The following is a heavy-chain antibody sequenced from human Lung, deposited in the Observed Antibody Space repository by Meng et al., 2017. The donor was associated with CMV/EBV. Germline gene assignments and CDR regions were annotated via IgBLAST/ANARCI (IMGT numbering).Heavy chain of an antibody. J-gene: IGHJ4*02. V-gene: IGHV3-23*01. CDR1: GFTFSTYA. D-gene: IGHD1-1*01. CDR3: AKEGPTAFSGTDLRLDY. CDR2: ISDGGGST. Sequence: GESLKISCAASGFTFSTYAVSWVRQAPGKGLGWVSGISDGGGSTYYADSVKGRFTISRDNSKNTSDLQMNSLRVEDTAVYYCAKEGPTAFSGTDLRLDYWGQGTLVTVSS.